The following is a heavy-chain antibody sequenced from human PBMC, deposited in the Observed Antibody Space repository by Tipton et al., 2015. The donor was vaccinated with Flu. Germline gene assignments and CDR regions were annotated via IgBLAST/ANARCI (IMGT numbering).Heavy chain of an antibody. V-gene: IGHV4-59*01. D-gene: IGHD4-11*01. CDR2: IYYSGST. CDR3: ARGTVTTTDY. Sequence: TLSLTCTVSGGSISSYYWSWIRQPPGKGLEWIGNIYYSGSTNYNPSIKSRVTISVDTSKNQFSLKLSSVTAADTAVYYCARGTVTTTDYWGQGTLVPVSS. CDR1: GGSISSYY. J-gene: IGHJ4*02.